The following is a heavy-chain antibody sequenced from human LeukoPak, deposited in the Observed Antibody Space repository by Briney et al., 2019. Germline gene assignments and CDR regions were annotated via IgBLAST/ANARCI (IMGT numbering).Heavy chain of an antibody. CDR2: ISSSSSTI. CDR1: GFTFSSYS. D-gene: IGHD1-1*01. J-gene: IGHJ5*02. CDR3: ARNSRVRDNWFDP. Sequence: TGGSLRLSCAASGFTFSSYSMNWVRQAPGKGLEWVSYISSSSSTIYYADSVKGRFTISRDNAKNSLYLQMNSLRAEDTAVYYCARNSRVRDNWFDPWGQGTLVTVSS. V-gene: IGHV3-48*01.